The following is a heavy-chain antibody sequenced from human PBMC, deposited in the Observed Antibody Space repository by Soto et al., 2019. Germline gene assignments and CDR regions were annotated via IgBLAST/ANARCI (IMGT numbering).Heavy chain of an antibody. CDR1: GGSVSSGSYY. Sequence: LVILSLTCTVSGGSVSSGSYYWSWIRPRPGKGLEWIGYIHYIGSATYNPSLKSRISMSVDTSKKQFSLKLSSVTAADTAVYYCARGVGNSRGTSFDYWGQGALVTVSA. CDR3: ARGVGNSRGTSFDY. D-gene: IGHD6-13*01. CDR2: IHYIGSA. J-gene: IGHJ4*02. V-gene: IGHV4-61*01.